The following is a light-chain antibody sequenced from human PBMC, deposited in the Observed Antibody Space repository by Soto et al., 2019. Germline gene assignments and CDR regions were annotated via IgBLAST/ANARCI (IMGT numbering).Light chain of an antibody. Sequence: DIAMTQSPDSLVVSLGERATINCKSGRTVLSTADNQNFLAWYQRRPGQPPKLLIYDASTRAPGVPDRFIGSGSATEFTLTVAGLQPEDVAVYYCHQYYGSPYSFGQGTRLEI. CDR1: RTVLSTADNQNF. V-gene: IGKV4-1*01. J-gene: IGKJ2*01. CDR3: HQYYGSPYS. CDR2: DAS.